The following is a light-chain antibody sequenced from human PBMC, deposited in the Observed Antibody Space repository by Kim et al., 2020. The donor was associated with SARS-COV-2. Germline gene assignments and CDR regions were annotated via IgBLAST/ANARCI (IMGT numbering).Light chain of an antibody. CDR2: DAS. J-gene: IGKJ5*01. CDR3: QQRNNWPPT. CDR1: QSVSNY. V-gene: IGKV3-11*01. Sequence: LSPGERATLSCRASQSVSNYLIWYQQKPGQPPRLLMYDASIRVTGIPDRFSGIGSGTDFTLTISSLEPEDFAVYYCQQRNNWPPTFGQGTRLEIK.